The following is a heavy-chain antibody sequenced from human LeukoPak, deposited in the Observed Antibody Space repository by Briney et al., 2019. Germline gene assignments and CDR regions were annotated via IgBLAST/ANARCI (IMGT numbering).Heavy chain of an antibody. CDR3: ARWWFGELFADYFDY. CDR2: FDPEDGET. CDR1: GYTLTELS. J-gene: IGHJ4*02. V-gene: IGHV1-24*01. Sequence: ASVKVSCKVSGYTLTELSMHWVRQAPGKGLEWMGGFDPEDGETIYAQKFQGRVTMTEDTSTSTAYMELRSLRSDDTAVYYCARWWFGELFADYFDYWGQGTLVTVSS. D-gene: IGHD3-10*01.